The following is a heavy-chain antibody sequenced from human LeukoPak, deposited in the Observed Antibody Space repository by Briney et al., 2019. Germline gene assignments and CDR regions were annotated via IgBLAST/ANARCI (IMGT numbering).Heavy chain of an antibody. CDR1: GFTFDDYG. D-gene: IGHD3-10*01. CDR3: ARGNYHGSGSIGGYY. Sequence: GGSLRLSCAASGFTFDDYGMSWVRQAPGKGLEWVSGINWNGGSTGYADSVKGRFTISRDNAKNSLYLQMNSLRAEDTALYHCARGNYHGSGSIGGYYWGQGTLVTVSS. J-gene: IGHJ4*02. V-gene: IGHV3-20*01. CDR2: INWNGGST.